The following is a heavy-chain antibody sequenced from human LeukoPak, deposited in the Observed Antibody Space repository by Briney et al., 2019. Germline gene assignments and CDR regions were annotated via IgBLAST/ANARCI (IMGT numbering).Heavy chain of an antibody. CDR3: ARDRGGYQLSSSWFDP. J-gene: IGHJ5*02. V-gene: IGHV4-30-4*01. CDR2: MYYSGST. CDR1: GGPISSGDYY. Sequence: PSETLSLTCTVSGGPISSGDYYWSWIRQPPGKGLERIGYMYYSGSTYYNPSLKSRLTLSVDTSKNQFSLKLSSVTAADTAVYYCARDRGGYQLSSSWFDPWGQGTLVTVSS. D-gene: IGHD2-2*01.